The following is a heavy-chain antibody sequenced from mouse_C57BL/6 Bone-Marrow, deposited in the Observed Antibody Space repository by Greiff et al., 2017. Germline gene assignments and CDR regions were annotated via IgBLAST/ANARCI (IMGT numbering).Heavy chain of an antibody. D-gene: IGHD2-4*01. Sequence: EVQGVESEGGLVQPGSSMKLSCTASGFTFSDYYMAWVRQVPEKGLEWVANINYDDSSTYYLDTLKSRSIISTDNATNILYLQMSRLKSEDTAPYYCARDGGNYDYDGWYFDYWGQGTTLTVSS. CDR3: ARDGGNYDYDGWYFDY. V-gene: IGHV5-16*01. CDR1: GFTFSDYY. CDR2: INYDDSST. J-gene: IGHJ2*01.